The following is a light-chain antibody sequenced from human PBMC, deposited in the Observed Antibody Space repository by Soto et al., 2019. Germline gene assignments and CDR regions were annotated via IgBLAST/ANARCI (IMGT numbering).Light chain of an antibody. CDR1: SGDVGGYNY. CDR2: EVS. V-gene: IGLV2-14*01. Sequence: QSALTQPASVSGSPGQSITISCTGTSGDVGGYNYVSWYQQHPDKAPKLMIYEVSNRPSGVSNRFSGSKSGNTASLTISGLQAEDEADYYCTSYTSRSTWVFGGGTKVTVL. CDR3: TSYTSRSTWV. J-gene: IGLJ3*02.